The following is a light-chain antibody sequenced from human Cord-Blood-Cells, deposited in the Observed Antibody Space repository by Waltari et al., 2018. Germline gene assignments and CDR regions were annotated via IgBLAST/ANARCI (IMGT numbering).Light chain of an antibody. V-gene: IGLV2-23*01. CDR3: CSYAGSSTNYV. CDR2: EGS. J-gene: IGLJ1*01. Sequence: QSALTQPAPVSGSPGQSITIPCTGTSSDVGSYTLVSWYQQHPGKAPKLMIYEGSKRPSGVSNRFSGSKSGNTASLTISGLQAEDEADYYCCSYAGSSTNYVFGTGTKVTVL. CDR1: SSDVGSYTL.